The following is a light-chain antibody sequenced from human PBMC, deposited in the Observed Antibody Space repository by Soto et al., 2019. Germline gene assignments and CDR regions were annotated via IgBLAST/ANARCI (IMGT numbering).Light chain of an antibody. CDR2: EVT. V-gene: IGLV2-14*01. J-gene: IGLJ1*01. Sequence: QSVLTQPASVSGSPGQSITLSCTGSNSDVGYFNYVSWYQQHPGKATTLMIHEVTNRPSGVSSRFSGSKSSNTASLTISGLQAEDEADYYCRSYTSTTTYGYGTGTKVTV. CDR3: RSYTSTTTYG. CDR1: NSDVGYFNY.